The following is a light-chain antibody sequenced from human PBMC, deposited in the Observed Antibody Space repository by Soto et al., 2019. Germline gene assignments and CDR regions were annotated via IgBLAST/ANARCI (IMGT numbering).Light chain of an antibody. CDR2: DVS. CDR3: SSYTSSATYV. J-gene: IGLJ1*01. V-gene: IGLV2-14*01. Sequence: HSARTHPPALSGPPGQSITSSCTRTSIDIGAYNYVSWYQQHPGKAPKLMIYDVSNRPSGLSNRFSGSKSGNTASLTISGLQAEDEADYYCSSYTSSATYVFGTGTKVTVL. CDR1: SIDIGAYNY.